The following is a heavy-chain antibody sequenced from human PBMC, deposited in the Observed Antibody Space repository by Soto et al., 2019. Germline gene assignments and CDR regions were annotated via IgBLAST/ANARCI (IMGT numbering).Heavy chain of an antibody. D-gene: IGHD3-3*01. V-gene: IGHV4-59*01. Sequence: SLTCTVSGGSISSYYWSWIRQPPGKGLEWIGYIYYSGSTNYNPSLKSRVTISVDTSKNQFSLKLSSVTAADTAVYYCARGASYYDFWSGKNWFDPWGQGTLVTVSS. J-gene: IGHJ5*02. CDR3: ARGASYYDFWSGKNWFDP. CDR2: IYYSGST. CDR1: GGSISSYY.